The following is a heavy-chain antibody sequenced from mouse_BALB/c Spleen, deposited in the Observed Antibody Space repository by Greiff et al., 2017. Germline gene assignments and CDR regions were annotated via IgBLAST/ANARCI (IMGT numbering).Heavy chain of an antibody. CDR2: IYPGSGST. V-gene: IGHV1S22*01. Sequence: LQQPGSELVRPGASVKLSCKASGYTFTSYWMHWVKQRHGQGLEWIGNIYPGSGSTNYDEKFKSKGTLTVDTSSSTAYMHLSSLTSEDSAVYYCTRGYDYDDGFTNWGQGTLVTVSA. J-gene: IGHJ3*01. CDR3: TRGYDYDDGFTN. CDR1: GYTFTSYW. D-gene: IGHD2-4*01.